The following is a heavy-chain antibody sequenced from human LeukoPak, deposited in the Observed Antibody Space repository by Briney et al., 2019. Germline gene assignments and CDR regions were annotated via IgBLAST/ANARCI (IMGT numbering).Heavy chain of an antibody. J-gene: IGHJ2*01. V-gene: IGHV3-64*01. D-gene: IGHD6-19*01. Sequence: SGGSLRLSCAASGFTFSDYAMHWVRQAPGKELEYVSGISRNGGSIHYANAVKGRVTISRDNPKNTLYLQMDSLRAEDMAVYYCASDTCGCGSGWHLYWYFDLWGRGTLVPVSS. CDR1: GFTFSDYA. CDR2: ISRNGGSI. CDR3: ASDTCGCGSGWHLYWYFDL.